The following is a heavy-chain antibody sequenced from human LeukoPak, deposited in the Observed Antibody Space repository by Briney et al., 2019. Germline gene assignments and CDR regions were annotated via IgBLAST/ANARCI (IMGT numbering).Heavy chain of an antibody. CDR2: ISSSSSYI. V-gene: IGHV3-21*01. CDR1: GFTFSSYS. J-gene: IGHJ4*02. Sequence: GGSLRLSCAASGFTFSSYSVNWVRQAPGKGLEWVSSISSSSSYIYYADSVKGRFTISRDNAKNSLYLQMNSLRAEDTAVYYCAREHEYDGGSFDYWGQGTLVTVSS. CDR3: AREHEYDGGSFDY. D-gene: IGHD4-23*01.